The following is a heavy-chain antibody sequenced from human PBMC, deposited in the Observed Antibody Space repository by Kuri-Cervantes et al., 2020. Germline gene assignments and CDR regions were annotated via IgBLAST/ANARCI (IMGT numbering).Heavy chain of an antibody. J-gene: IGHJ4*02. V-gene: IGHV1-18*01. CDR2: ISAYNGNT. D-gene: IGHD3-10*01. CDR3: ARTTYYYGSVDY. Sequence: ASVKVSCKASDYTFTSYGISWVRQAPGQGLEWMGWISAYNGNTNYAQKLQGRVTMTTDTSTSTAYMELRSLRSDDTAVYYCARTTYYYGSVDYCGQGNLITVSS. CDR1: DYTFTSYG.